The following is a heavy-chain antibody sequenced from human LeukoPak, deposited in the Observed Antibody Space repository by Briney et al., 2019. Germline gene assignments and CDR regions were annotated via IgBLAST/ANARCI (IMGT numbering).Heavy chain of an antibody. V-gene: IGHV4-4*07. J-gene: IGHJ4*02. CDR1: DASVSGYY. D-gene: IGHD4-17*01. CDR2: LYNNGST. Sequence: SETLSLTCTVSDASVSGYYWSWIRLPAGKGLEWIGRLYNNGSTNCNPSPKSRVTMSVDTSKNQLSLRLKSVTAADTAVYYCTRDIGSGDYVFFDSWGQRTRVIVSS. CDR3: TRDIGSGDYVFFDS.